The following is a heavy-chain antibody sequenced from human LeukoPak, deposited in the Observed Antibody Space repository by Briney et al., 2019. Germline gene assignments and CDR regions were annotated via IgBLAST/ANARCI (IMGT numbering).Heavy chain of an antibody. V-gene: IGHV3-7*01. Sequence: SGGSLRLSCAASGFTFSSSWMNWVRQAPGKGLEWVANIKQDGSEKYYVDSVKGRFTISRDNAKNSLYLQMSTLRAEDTAVYYCASLDYWGQGTLVTVSS. CDR2: IKQDGSEK. CDR1: GFTFSSSW. CDR3: ASLDY. J-gene: IGHJ4*02.